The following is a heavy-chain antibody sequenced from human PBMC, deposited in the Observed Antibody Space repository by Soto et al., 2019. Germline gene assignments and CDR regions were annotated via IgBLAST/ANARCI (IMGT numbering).Heavy chain of an antibody. V-gene: IGHV3-74*01. Sequence: GGSLRLSSAPSGFTFSNYFIQWHFQVPGEGLVWVSRMSGDGKTISYADSVKGRFTISRDNAKNTLYLQMNSLRVEDTAVYYCARTYVPGFTHCADPWGQGTLVTGSS. J-gene: IGHJ5*02. CDR3: ARTYVPGFTHCADP. CDR1: GFTFSNYF. CDR2: MSGDGKTI. D-gene: IGHD3-10*02.